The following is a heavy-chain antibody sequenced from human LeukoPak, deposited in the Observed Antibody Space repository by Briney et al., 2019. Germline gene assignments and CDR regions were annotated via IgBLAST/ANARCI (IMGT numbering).Heavy chain of an antibody. V-gene: IGHV3-48*03. D-gene: IGHD6-19*01. CDR3: TTLTVASTFDY. J-gene: IGHJ4*02. CDR1: GFNFSVHE. CDR2: ISSSGTTT. Sequence: GGSLRLSCAACGFNFSVHEIHWLRQAPGKGLEWIADISSSGTTTYYADSVKGRFTISRDNAKNSLYLQMNSLGAEDTAVYYCTTLTVASTFDYWGQGTLVTVSS.